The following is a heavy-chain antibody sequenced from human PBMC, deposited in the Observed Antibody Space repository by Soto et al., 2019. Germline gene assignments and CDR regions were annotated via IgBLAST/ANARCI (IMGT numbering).Heavy chain of an antibody. CDR1: GFTFNNYA. Sequence: EVQLLESGGGLVQPGGSLRLSCAASGFTFNNYAMSWVRQAPGKGLEWVSTISSSGGSTYYADSVKGRFTISRDNSKNTLYLQINSLRVEDTAVYYCAKDEVSRKYYGHSLDVWGQGTTVTVSS. J-gene: IGHJ6*02. V-gene: IGHV3-23*01. CDR2: ISSSGGST. D-gene: IGHD4-17*01. CDR3: AKDEVSRKYYGHSLDV.